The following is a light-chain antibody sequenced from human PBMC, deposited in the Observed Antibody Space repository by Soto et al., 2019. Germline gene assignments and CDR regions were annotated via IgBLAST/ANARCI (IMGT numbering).Light chain of an antibody. CDR3: SSHTTTNTLL. J-gene: IGLJ2*01. CDR1: SSDVAAYNY. CDR2: EVN. V-gene: IGLV2-14*01. Sequence: QSALTQPASVSGSPGQSIAISCIGTSSDVAAYNYVSWYQRHPGTAPKLILYEVNNRPSGVSDRFSGSKSGNTASLTISGLQPEDEADYYCSSHTTTNTLLFGGGTKVTVL.